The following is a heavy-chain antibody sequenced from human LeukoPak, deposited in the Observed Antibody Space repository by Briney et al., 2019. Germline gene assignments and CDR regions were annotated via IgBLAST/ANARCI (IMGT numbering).Heavy chain of an antibody. V-gene: IGHV4-30-4*01. J-gene: IGHJ4*02. CDR1: GGSISSGDYY. CDR3: AREECSGGSCYDY. D-gene: IGHD2-15*01. CDR2: IYYSGST. Sequence: SQTLSLTCTVSGGSISSGDYYWSWIRQPPGKGLEWIGYIYYSGSTYYNPSLKSRVTISVDTSKNQFSLKLSSVTAADTAVYYCAREECSGGSCYDYWGQGTLVTVSS.